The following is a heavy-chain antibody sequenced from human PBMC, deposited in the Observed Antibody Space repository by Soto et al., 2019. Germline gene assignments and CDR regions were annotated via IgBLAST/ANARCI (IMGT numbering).Heavy chain of an antibody. J-gene: IGHJ4*02. CDR1: GFTFSSYG. CDR2: IWYDGSNK. Sequence: GGSLRLSCAASGFTFSSYGMHWVRQAPGKGLEWVAVIWYDGSNKYYADSVKGRFVISRDDSKGMLFLQMNSLKVEDTAIYYCAKDRHPDGIWTFDFWGQGTLVTVSS. CDR3: AKDRHPDGIWTFDF. D-gene: IGHD3-9*01. V-gene: IGHV3-33*06.